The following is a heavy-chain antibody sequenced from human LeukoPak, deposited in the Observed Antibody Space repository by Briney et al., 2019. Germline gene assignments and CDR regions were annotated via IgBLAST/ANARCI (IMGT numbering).Heavy chain of an antibody. Sequence: SETLSLTYAVSGGSFSGYYWTWIRQPPGKGLEWIGEINHSGNANYNPSLKSRVTISLDMSENHFSLKLTSVTAADTAVYYCARGQGTVTTHWGQGTLVTVSS. CDR3: ARGQGTVTTH. D-gene: IGHD4-17*01. CDR1: GGSFSGYY. J-gene: IGHJ4*02. V-gene: IGHV4-34*01. CDR2: INHSGNA.